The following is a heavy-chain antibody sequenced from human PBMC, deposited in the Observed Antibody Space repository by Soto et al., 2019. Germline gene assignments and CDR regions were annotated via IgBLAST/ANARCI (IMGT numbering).Heavy chain of an antibody. CDR1: GGSFSGYY. CDR2: INHSGST. J-gene: IGHJ4*02. D-gene: IGHD3-22*01. Sequence: QVQLQQWGAGLLKPSETLSLTCAVYGGSFSGYYWSWIRQPPGKGLEWIGEINHSGSTNYNPSLKSRVTISVDTSKHQFSLKLSSVTAADTAVYYCARGRIYYDSSGYLRFDYWGQGTLVTVSS. CDR3: ARGRIYYDSSGYLRFDY. V-gene: IGHV4-34*01.